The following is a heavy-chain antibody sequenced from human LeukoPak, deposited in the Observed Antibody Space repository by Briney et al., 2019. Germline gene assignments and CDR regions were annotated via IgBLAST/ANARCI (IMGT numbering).Heavy chain of an antibody. CDR3: AKDTWQFAPDYYYYMDV. Sequence: HTGGSLRLSCTASGFTFSSYAMSWVRQAPGKGLEWVSSISGFGRSTYYADSVKGRFTISRDNSKNTLYLQMNSLRAEDTALYYCAKDTWQFAPDYYYYMDVWGKGTTVTISS. V-gene: IGHV3-23*01. D-gene: IGHD2-21*01. J-gene: IGHJ6*03. CDR1: GFTFSSYA. CDR2: ISGFGRST.